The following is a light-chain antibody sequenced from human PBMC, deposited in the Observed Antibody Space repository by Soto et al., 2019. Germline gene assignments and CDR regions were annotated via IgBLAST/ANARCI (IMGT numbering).Light chain of an antibody. CDR2: DAS. CDR3: NKFNSNPRGA. CDR1: QSISSW. V-gene: IGKV1-5*01. J-gene: IGKJ1*01. Sequence: DIQMTQSPSTLSASVGDRVTITCRASQSISSWLAWYQQKPGKAPKLLIYDASSLESGVPSRFSGSGSGTESTLTSSSWRPVVLALYYGNKFNSNPRGAFGKGTKGKSN.